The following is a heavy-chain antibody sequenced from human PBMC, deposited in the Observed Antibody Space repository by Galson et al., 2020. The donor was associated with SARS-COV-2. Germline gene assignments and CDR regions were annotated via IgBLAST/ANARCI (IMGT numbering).Heavy chain of an antibody. CDR1: GGSISSSSYY. J-gene: IGHJ5*02. CDR2: IYYSGST. CDR3: ARDRDGTVLPWFDP. Sequence: SETLSLTCTVSGGSISSSSYYWGWIRQPPGKGLEWIGSIYYSGSTYYNPSLKSRVTISVDTSKNQFSLKLSSVTAADTAVYYCARDRDGTVLPWFDPWGQGTLVTVSS. D-gene: IGHD4-17*01. V-gene: IGHV4-39*07.